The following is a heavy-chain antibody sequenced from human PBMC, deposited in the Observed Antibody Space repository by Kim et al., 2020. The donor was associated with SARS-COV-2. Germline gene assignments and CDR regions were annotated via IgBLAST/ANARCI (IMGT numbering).Heavy chain of an antibody. CDR2: NK. J-gene: IGHJ4*02. Sequence: NKYYADSVKGRFTISRDNSKNTLYLQMNSLRAEDTAVYYCARSDGYSYFDYWGQGTLFTVSS. V-gene: IGHV3-30*01. CDR3: ARSDGYSYFDY. D-gene: IGHD2-15*01.